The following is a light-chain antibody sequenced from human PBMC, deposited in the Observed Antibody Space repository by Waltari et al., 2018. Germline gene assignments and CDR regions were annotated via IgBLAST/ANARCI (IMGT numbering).Light chain of an antibody. Sequence: QSALTQPASVSGSPGQSITISCTGTSGDVGGYNYVSWYQHHPGKAPKLIIYDVNKRPSGVSNRFSGSNSGNTASLTISGLQADDEADYYCNSYTGSSTSVLFGGGTKLTVL. CDR1: SGDVGGYNY. CDR3: NSYTGSSTSVL. CDR2: DVN. V-gene: IGLV2-14*03. J-gene: IGLJ3*02.